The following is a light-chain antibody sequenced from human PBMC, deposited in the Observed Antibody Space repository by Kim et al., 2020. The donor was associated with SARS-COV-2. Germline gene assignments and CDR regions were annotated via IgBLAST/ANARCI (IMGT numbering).Light chain of an antibody. CDR2: AAS. Sequence: SPGERATLSCRASQIVSSSFLAWYQQKPGQAPRLLIHAASSRASGIPDRFSGSGSGTDFTLSISGLEPEDFAVYYCQKNGSSLSTFGQGTKVDIK. CDR1: QIVSSSF. V-gene: IGKV3-20*01. CDR3: QKNGSSLST. J-gene: IGKJ1*01.